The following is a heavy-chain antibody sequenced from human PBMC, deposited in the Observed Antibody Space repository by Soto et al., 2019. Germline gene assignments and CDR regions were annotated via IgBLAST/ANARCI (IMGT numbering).Heavy chain of an antibody. D-gene: IGHD4-17*01. CDR1: GGTFSSYT. J-gene: IGHJ4*02. CDR2: IIPILGIA. Sequence: QVQLVQSGAEVKKPGSSVKVSCKASGGTFSSYTISWVRQAPGQGLEWMGRIIPILGIANYAQKFQGRVTITADKSTSTAYMELSSLKSEDTAVYYCALDTVTNSDLVFDYWGQGTLVTVCS. V-gene: IGHV1-69*02. CDR3: ALDTVTNSDLVFDY.